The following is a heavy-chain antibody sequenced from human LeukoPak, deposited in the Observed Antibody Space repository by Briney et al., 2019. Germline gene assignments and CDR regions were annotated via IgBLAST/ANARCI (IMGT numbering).Heavy chain of an antibody. CDR2: IIPIFGTA. Sequence: GASVKVSCKASGGTFSSYAISWVRQAPGQGLEWMGGIIPIFGTANYAQKFQGRVTITTDESTSTAYMELSSLRSEDTAVYYCARGQSDCSSTSCSYYYYYYMDVWGKGTTVTVS. D-gene: IGHD2-2*01. CDR1: GGTFSSYA. V-gene: IGHV1-69*05. J-gene: IGHJ6*03. CDR3: ARGQSDCSSTSCSYYYYYYMDV.